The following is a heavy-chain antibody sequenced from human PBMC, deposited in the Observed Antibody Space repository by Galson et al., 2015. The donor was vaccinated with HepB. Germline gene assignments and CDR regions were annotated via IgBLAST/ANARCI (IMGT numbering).Heavy chain of an antibody. J-gene: IGHJ6*02. CDR1: GFTFSSYA. V-gene: IGHV3-30-3*01. CDR2: ISYDGSNK. CDR3: ARGSIQGGGGMDV. Sequence: SLRLSCAASGFTFSSYAMHWVRQAPGKGLEWVAVISYDGSNKYYADSVKGRFTISRDNSKNTVYLQMNSLRAEDTAVYNCARGSIQGGGGMDVWGQGTTVTVSS. D-gene: IGHD3-10*01.